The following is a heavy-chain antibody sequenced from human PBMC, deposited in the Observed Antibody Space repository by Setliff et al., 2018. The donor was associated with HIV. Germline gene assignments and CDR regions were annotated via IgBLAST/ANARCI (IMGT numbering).Heavy chain of an antibody. D-gene: IGHD6-13*01. J-gene: IGHJ3*02. CDR1: GYSIRSGYY. Sequence: SETLSLTCAVSGYSIRSGYYWGWIRQPPGKGLEWIGSIYHSGSTYYNPSLKSRVTISVDTSKNQFSLKLSSVTAADTAMYYCARSDSGYRSSWAPFDIWGQGTMVTVSS. CDR2: IYHSGST. CDR3: ARSDSGYRSSWAPFDI. V-gene: IGHV4-38-2*01.